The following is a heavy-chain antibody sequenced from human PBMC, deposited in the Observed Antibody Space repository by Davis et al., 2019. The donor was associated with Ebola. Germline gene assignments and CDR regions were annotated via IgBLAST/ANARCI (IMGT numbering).Heavy chain of an antibody. CDR2: IIPILGVA. V-gene: IGHV1-69*04. CDR3: AREGKSGSPGGWFDP. CDR1: GGTFSSYA. Sequence: SVKVSCKASGGTFSSYAISWVRQAPGQGLEWMGRIIPILGVANYAQKFQGRVTITADKSTSTAYMELSSLRSEDTAVYYCAREGKSGSPGGWFDPWGQGTLVTVSS. J-gene: IGHJ5*02. D-gene: IGHD1-26*01.